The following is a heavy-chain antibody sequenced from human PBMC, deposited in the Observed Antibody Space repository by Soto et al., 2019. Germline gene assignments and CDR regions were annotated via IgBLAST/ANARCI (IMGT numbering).Heavy chain of an antibody. V-gene: IGHV1-69*01. Sequence: QVQLVQSGAEVKKPGSSVKVSCKASGGTFSSYAISWVRQAPGQGLEWMGGIIPIFGTANYAQKFQGRVTITADEYTSTAYMGLSSLRSEDTAVYYCARAVAAIWSGYPTNAFDIWGQGTMVTVSS. J-gene: IGHJ3*02. CDR2: IIPIFGTA. CDR3: ARAVAAIWSGYPTNAFDI. CDR1: GGTFSSYA. D-gene: IGHD3-3*01.